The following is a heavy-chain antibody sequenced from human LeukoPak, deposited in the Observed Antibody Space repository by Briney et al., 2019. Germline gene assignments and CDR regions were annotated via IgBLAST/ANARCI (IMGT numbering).Heavy chain of an antibody. CDR2: INHSGST. CDR3: ARGLVVAATLHYYYYMDV. Sequence: KPSETLSLTCAVSGGSISSSSYYWSWIRQPPGKGLEWIGEINHSGSTNYNPSLKSRVTISVDTSKNQFSLKLSSVTAADTAVYYCARGLVVAATLHYYYYMDVWGKGTTVTASS. V-gene: IGHV4-39*07. CDR1: GGSISSSSYY. J-gene: IGHJ6*03. D-gene: IGHD2-15*01.